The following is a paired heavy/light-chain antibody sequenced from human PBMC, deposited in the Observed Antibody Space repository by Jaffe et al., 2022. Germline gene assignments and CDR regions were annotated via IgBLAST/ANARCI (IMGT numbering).Light chain of an antibody. V-gene: IGLV4-69*01. Sequence: QLVLTQSPSASASLGASVKLTCTLSSGHSTYAIAWHQQQPEKGPRYLMILNNDGSHNKGDGIPDRFSGSSSGAERYLTISSLQSEDEADYYCQTWGSGIVVFGGGTKLTVL. CDR3: QTWGSGIVV. J-gene: IGLJ3*02. CDR1: SGHSTYA. CDR2: LNNDGSH.
Heavy chain of an antibody. CDR3: ASAYCSSTSCSRGDYFQH. CDR2: IYHSGST. Sequence: QVQLQESGPGLVKPSETLSLTCAVSGYSISGGYYWGWIRQPPGKGLEWIGSIYHSGSTYYNPSLKSRVTISVDTSKIQFSLKLSSVTAADTAVYYCASAYCSSTSCSRGDYFQHWGQGTLVTVSS. D-gene: IGHD2-2*01. CDR1: GYSISGGYY. J-gene: IGHJ1*01. V-gene: IGHV4-38-2*01.